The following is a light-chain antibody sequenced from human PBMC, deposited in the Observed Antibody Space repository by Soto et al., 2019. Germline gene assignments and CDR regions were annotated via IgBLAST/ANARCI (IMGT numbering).Light chain of an antibody. J-gene: IGKJ2*01. CDR3: QHYSGAPYT. Sequence: DIVMTQSPDSLAVSLGERATINCKSSQSVLFSSNNKNYLAWYQQKPGQPPKLLIYWASTRGSGVPDRFSGTGSETDFTLTISSLQAEDVAVYYCQHYSGAPYTFGQGTKLEIK. CDR2: WAS. CDR1: QSVLFSSNNKNY. V-gene: IGKV4-1*01.